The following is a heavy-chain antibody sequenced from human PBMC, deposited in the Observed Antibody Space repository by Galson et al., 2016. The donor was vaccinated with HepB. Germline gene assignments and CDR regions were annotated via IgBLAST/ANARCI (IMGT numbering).Heavy chain of an antibody. CDR3: ARDRNQLVSYYLDQ. V-gene: IGHV3-33*05. Sequence: SLRLSCAASGFTFGDYPIHWVRQAPGKGLDWVAVISSDGRDKNYAGSVKGRFAISRDRSKRMVWLQMDNLTAEDTALYFCARDRNQLVSYYLDQWGLGSRVTVSS. J-gene: IGHJ4*02. CDR2: ISSDGRDK. CDR1: GFTFGDYP. D-gene: IGHD1-14*01.